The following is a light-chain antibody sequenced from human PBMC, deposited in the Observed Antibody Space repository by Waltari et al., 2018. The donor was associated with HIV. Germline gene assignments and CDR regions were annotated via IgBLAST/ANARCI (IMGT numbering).Light chain of an antibody. Sequence: EIVMTLSPATLSVSPGEGATLSCRASQSVSNNVAWYQQRPGQAPSLLIYSAATRATGIPARFSGSGSGTDFTLSITVLQSEDFAVYYCQQFNNWPLTFGQGTRLDIK. CDR1: QSVSNN. CDR3: QQFNNWPLT. V-gene: IGKV3D-15*01. CDR2: SAA. J-gene: IGKJ5*01.